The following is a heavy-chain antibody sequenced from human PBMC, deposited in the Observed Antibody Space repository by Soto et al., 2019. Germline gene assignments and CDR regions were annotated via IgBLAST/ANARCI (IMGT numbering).Heavy chain of an antibody. V-gene: IGHV1-18*04. CDR1: GYTFTSYG. CDR3: ARDLVGIVVVNAIFQSAYYYGMDV. Sequence: ASVKVSCKASGYTFTSYGISWVRQAPGQGLEWMGWISAYNGNTNYAQKLQGRVTMTTDTSTSTAYMELRSLRSDDTAVYYCARDLVGIVVVNAIFQSAYYYGMDVWGQGTTVTVSS. J-gene: IGHJ6*02. D-gene: IGHD2-21*01. CDR2: ISAYNGNT.